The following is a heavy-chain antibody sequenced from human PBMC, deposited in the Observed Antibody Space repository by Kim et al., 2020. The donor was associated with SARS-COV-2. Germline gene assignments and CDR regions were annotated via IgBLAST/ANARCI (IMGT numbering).Heavy chain of an antibody. CDR1: GFTFRSFA. V-gene: IGHV3-23*01. Sequence: GGSLRLSCAASGFTFRSFAITWVRQTPGKGLEWISSIRKNADKAYHTDSVKGRFTVSRDNSKNIIFLQMESLRADDTAVYYCARDWRDDDSGIDYWGQGTLVTVSS. J-gene: IGHJ4*02. CDR3: ARDWRDDDSGIDY. D-gene: IGHD4-17*01. CDR2: IRKNADKA.